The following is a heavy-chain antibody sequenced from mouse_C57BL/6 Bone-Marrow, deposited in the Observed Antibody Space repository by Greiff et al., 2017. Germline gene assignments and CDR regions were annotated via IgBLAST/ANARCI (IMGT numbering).Heavy chain of an antibody. CDR2: IRSKSNNYAT. V-gene: IGHV10S3*01. D-gene: IGHD2-1*01. J-gene: IGHJ3*01. CDR3: VSSTTFAY. Sequence: DAGGGLVQPKGSLKLSCAASGFTFNTNAMNWVRQAPGKGLEWVARIRSKSNNYATYYADSVKDRFTISRDDSQSMLYLQMNNLKTEDTAMYYCVSSTTFAYWGQGTLVTVSA. CDR1: GFTFNTNA.